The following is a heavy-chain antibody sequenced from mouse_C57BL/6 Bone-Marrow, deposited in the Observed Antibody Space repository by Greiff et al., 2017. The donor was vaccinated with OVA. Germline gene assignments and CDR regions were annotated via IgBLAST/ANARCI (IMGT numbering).Heavy chain of an antibody. V-gene: IGHV5-16*01. CDR2: INYDGSST. CDR3: ARDLGTTVVPTGYFDV. Sequence: EVMLVESEGGLVQPGSSMKLSCTASGFTFSDYYMAWVRQVPEKGLEWVANINYDGSSTYYLDSLKSRFIISRDNAKNILYLQMSSLKSEDTATYYCARDLGTTVVPTGYFDVWGTGTTVTVSS. D-gene: IGHD1-1*01. J-gene: IGHJ1*03. CDR1: GFTFSDYY.